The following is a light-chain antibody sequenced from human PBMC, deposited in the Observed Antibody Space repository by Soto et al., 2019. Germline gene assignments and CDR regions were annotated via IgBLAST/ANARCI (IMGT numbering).Light chain of an antibody. CDR2: DVS. J-gene: IGLJ1*01. V-gene: IGLV2-14*01. CDR3: YSYTTSSTDV. Sequence: ALTQPASVSGSPGQSITISCTGTSSDVGGYNYVSWYQQHPPKAPKLMIYDVSNRPSGVSDRFSGSKSGNTASLTIFGLQAEDEADYYCYSYTTSSTDVFGTGTKVTVL. CDR1: SSDVGGYNY.